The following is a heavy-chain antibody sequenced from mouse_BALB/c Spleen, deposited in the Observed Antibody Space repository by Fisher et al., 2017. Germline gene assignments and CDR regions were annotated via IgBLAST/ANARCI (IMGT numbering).Heavy chain of an antibody. Sequence: KFKGKATLTADKSSSTAYMELRSLTSEDSAVYYCARFPYDYFYAMDYWGQGTSVTVSS. CDR3: ARFPYDYFYAMDY. J-gene: IGHJ4*01. D-gene: IGHD2-4*01. V-gene: IGHV1-15*01.